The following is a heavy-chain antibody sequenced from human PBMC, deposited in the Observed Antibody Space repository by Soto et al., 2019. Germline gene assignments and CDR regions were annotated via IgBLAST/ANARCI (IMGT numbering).Heavy chain of an antibody. CDR3: ARVKGGIVVVPARSKWFDP. V-gene: IGHV1-18*01. J-gene: IGHJ5*02. CDR2: ISAYNGNT. Sequence: GASVKVSCKASGYTFTSYGISWVRQAPGQGLEWMGWISAYNGNTNYAQKLQGRVTMTTDTSTSTAYMELRSLRSDDTAVYYCARVKGGIVVVPARSKWFDPWGQGTLVTVSS. CDR1: GYTFTSYG. D-gene: IGHD2-2*01.